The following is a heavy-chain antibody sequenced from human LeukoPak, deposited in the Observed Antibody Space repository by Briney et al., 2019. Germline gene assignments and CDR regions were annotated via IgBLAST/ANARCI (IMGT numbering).Heavy chain of an antibody. CDR3: ARDGGDPPFDY. D-gene: IGHD2-21*02. CDR1: GFTFSSYG. CDR2: IWYDGSNK. Sequence: PGRSLRLSCAASGFTFSSYGMHWVRQAPGKGLEWVAVIWYDGSNKYYADSVKGRFTISRDNSKNPLYLQMNSLRAEDTAVYYCARDGGDPPFDYWGQGTLVTVSS. J-gene: IGHJ4*02. V-gene: IGHV3-33*01.